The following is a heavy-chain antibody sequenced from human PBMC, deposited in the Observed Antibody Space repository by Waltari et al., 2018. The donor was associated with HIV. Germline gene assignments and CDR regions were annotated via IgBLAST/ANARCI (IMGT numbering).Heavy chain of an antibody. J-gene: IGHJ4*02. D-gene: IGHD2-21*02. Sequence: VQLVQSGTEVKKPGESLTISCKASGYRVTTYWLAWVRQRPGKGLEWMGIVYPGNSETRYSLSFEGQVTISVDKSIATAYLQWSSLKASDSAVYYCARPGLAYCGGDCYYHFWGQGTLVSVSS. V-gene: IGHV5-51*01. CDR2: VYPGNSET. CDR1: GYRVTTYW. CDR3: ARPGLAYCGGDCYYHF.